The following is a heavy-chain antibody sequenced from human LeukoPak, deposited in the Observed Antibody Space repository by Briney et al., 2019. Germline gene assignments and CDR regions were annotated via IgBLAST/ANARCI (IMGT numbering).Heavy chain of an antibody. CDR3: AKDLYGDYVSYFDY. D-gene: IGHD4-17*01. CDR2: ISGSGGST. CDR1: GYTFTSYA. V-gene: IGHV3-23*01. Sequence: SCKASGYTFTSYAMSWVRQAPGKGLEWVSAISGSGGSTYYADSVKGRFTISRDNSKNTLYLQMNSLRAEDTAVYYCAKDLYGDYVSYFDYWGQGTLVTVSS. J-gene: IGHJ4*02.